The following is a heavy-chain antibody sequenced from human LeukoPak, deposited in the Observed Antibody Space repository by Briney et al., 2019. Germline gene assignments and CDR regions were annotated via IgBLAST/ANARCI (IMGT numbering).Heavy chain of an antibody. D-gene: IGHD3-3*01. Sequence: PGGSLRLSCAASGFTFSSYWMSWVRQAPGKGLEWVGNIKQDGSEKWYADSVKGRFTMSRDNAQNSLFLQMNSLRVEDTAVYYCARVGFSSGYYTGLGDWGQGALVTVSS. V-gene: IGHV3-7*01. CDR1: GFTFSSYW. CDR3: ARVGFSSGYYTGLGD. CDR2: IKQDGSEK. J-gene: IGHJ4*02.